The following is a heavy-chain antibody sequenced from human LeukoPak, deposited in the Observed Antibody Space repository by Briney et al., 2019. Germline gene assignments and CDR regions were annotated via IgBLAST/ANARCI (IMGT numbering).Heavy chain of an antibody. D-gene: IGHD5-18*01. J-gene: IGHJ4*02. CDR3: AKDRTAMVLTYYFDY. CDR1: EFSVGSNY. V-gene: IGHV3-66*02. CDR2: IYSGGST. Sequence: GGSLRLSCAASEFSVGSNYMTWVRQAPGKGLEWVSLIYSGGSTYYADSVKGRFTISRDNSKNTLYLQMNSLRAEDTAVYYCAKDRTAMVLTYYFDYWGQGTLVTVSS.